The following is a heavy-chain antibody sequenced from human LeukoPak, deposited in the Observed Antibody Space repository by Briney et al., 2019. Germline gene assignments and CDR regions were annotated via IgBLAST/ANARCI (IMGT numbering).Heavy chain of an antibody. V-gene: IGHV3-23*01. Sequence: GGSLRPSCAASGFTFSSYAMSWVRQAPGKGLEWVSAISGSGGSTYYADSVKGRFTISRDNSKNTLYLQMNSLRAEDTAVYYCAKVWDYSSAPGNYWGQGTLVTVSS. CDR3: AKVWDYSSAPGNY. CDR2: ISGSGGST. J-gene: IGHJ4*02. CDR1: GFTFSSYA. D-gene: IGHD3-22*01.